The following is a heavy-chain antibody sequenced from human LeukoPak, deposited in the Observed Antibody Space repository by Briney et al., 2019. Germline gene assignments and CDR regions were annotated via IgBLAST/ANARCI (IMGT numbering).Heavy chain of an antibody. D-gene: IGHD3-22*01. CDR1: GFTFSDYY. J-gene: IGHJ4*02. CDR3: ARDPSPYYYDSSGYPDY. Sequence: GGSLRLSCAASGFTFSDYYMSWIRQAPGKGLEWVSYISSSGSTIYYADSVKGRFTISRDNAKNSLYLQMNSLRAEDTAVYYCARDPSPYYYDSSGYPDYWGQGTLVTVSS. V-gene: IGHV3-11*01. CDR2: ISSSGSTI.